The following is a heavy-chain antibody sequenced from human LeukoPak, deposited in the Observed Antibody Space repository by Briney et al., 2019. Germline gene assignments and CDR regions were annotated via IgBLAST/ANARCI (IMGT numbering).Heavy chain of an antibody. CDR3: VRQPPGVYDTTQNWFDP. V-gene: IGHV5-10-1*01. D-gene: IGHD3-22*01. CDR1: GYSFPSYW. CDR2: IAPSDSYT. Sequence: GESLQISCKVSGYSFPSYWITWVRQAPGKGLEWMGRIAPSDSYTNYNPSFEGHVTMSVEKSITTVYLQWSGLKASDTAMYYCVRQPPGVYDTTQNWFDPWGQGTLVTVSS. J-gene: IGHJ5*02.